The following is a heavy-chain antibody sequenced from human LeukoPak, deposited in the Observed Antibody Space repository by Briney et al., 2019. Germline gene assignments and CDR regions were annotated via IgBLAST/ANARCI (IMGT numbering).Heavy chain of an antibody. CDR2: IYYSGST. D-gene: IGHD2-21*01. V-gene: IGHV4-59*08. CDR3: ARATTRAGDNYFDY. Sequence: SETLSLTCTVSGDSINSEYWNWIRQPPGKGLEWIGFIYYSGSTNYNPSLKSRVTISVDTSRKQFSLKLNSVTAADTAVYYCARATTRAGDNYFDYWGQGTLVTVSS. CDR1: GDSINSEY. J-gene: IGHJ4*02.